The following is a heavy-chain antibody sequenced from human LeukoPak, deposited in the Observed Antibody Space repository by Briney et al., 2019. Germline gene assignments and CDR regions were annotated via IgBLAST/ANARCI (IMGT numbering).Heavy chain of an antibody. V-gene: IGHV4-39*01. CDR3: ASHYHDSSGYLYYFDY. Sequence: SETLSLTCTVSGVSISRSTYYWGWIRQPPGKGLEWIGSIYYSGSTYYNPSLKSRVTISVDTSKNQFSLKLSSVTAADTAVFYCASHYHDSSGYLYYFDYWGQGTLVTVSS. D-gene: IGHD3-22*01. CDR1: GVSISRSTYY. J-gene: IGHJ4*02. CDR2: IYYSGST.